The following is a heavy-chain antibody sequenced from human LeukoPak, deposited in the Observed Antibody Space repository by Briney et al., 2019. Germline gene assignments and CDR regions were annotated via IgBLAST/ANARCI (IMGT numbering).Heavy chain of an antibody. CDR1: GGSTSSSY. CDR2: VYYTGST. CDR3: AGTEDSGFYYVY. D-gene: IGHD1-26*01. J-gene: IGHJ4*02. Sequence: SETLSLTCIVPGGSTSSSYWSWFRKAPGKGLGWIGNVYYTGSTNYSPFLKSRVTISVDTSKNQFSLKLTSVTAADTAVYYCAGTEDSGFYYVYWGQGTLVTVSS. V-gene: IGHV4-59*08.